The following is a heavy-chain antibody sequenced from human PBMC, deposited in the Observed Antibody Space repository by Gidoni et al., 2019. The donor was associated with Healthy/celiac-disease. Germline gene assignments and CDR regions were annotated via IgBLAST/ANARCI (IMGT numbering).Heavy chain of an antibody. CDR2: MNSDGRSK. V-gene: IGHV3-74*01. CDR3: ARREHNNDY. D-gene: IGHD1-26*01. CDR1: GFTFSSYW. J-gene: IGHJ4*02. Sequence: EVQLVESGGGFVQPGGSLRLSCAASGFTFSSYWLHWVRQAPGKGLVWVSRMNSDGRSKSYADSVKGLFTISRDNAKNTLYLKMNSLRAEDTAGYYWARREHNNDYWGQGTLVTVSS.